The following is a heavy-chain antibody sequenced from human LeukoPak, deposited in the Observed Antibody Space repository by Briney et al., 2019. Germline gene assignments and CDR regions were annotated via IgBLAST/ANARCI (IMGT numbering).Heavy chain of an antibody. V-gene: IGHV4-34*01. J-gene: IGHJ6*02. CDR1: GGSFSGYY. CDR2: INHGGST. Sequence: SETLSLTCAVYGGSFSGYYWSWIRQPPGKGLEWIGEINHGGSTNYNPALKRRVTISVDTSKNQFSLKLSSVTAADTAVYYCARDRIAAAGPVLIDYCMDVWGQGTTVTVSS. CDR3: ARDRIAAAGPVLIDYCMDV. D-gene: IGHD6-13*01.